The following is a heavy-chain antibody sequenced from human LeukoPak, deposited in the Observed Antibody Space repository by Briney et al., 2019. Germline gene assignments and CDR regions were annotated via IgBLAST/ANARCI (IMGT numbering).Heavy chain of an antibody. CDR2: ISAYNGNT. V-gene: IGHV1-18*01. Sequence: ASVKVSCKASGYTFTSYGISWVRQAPGQGLEWMGWISAYNGNTNYAQKLQGRVTMTTDTSTSTAYMELRSLRSDDTAVYYCARDYYGSGSYRGVDYWGQGTLVTVSS. CDR3: ARDYYGSGSYRGVDY. CDR1: GYTFTSYG. J-gene: IGHJ4*02. D-gene: IGHD3-10*01.